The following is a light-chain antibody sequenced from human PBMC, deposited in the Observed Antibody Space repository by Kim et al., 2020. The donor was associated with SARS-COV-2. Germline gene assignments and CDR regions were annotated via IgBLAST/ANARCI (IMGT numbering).Light chain of an antibody. CDR2: GTS. Sequence: DIVLTQSPGTLSLSPGERATLSCRASQSVGSSYLAWYQQKTGQAPKVLIYGTSTRATDIPDRFTGSASGTEFPLTITRLEPEDFAVYYCQHYGSSLFTFGQGTRLEIK. J-gene: IGKJ5*01. V-gene: IGKV3-20*01. CDR1: QSVGSSY. CDR3: QHYGSSLFT.